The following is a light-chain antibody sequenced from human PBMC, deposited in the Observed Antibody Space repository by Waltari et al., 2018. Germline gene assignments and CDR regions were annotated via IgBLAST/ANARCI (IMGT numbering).Light chain of an antibody. V-gene: IGLV2-14*01. CDR3: GSYTGSTTWV. J-gene: IGLJ3*02. CDR2: DVS. Sequence: QSALTQPASVSGSPGQSITISCTGATSDAGGYNSVSCYQQRPGKSPKLLIFDVSNRPSGFSNRFSGSKSGNTASLTISGLQAEDEAAYYCGSYTGSTTWVFGGGTKLTVL. CDR1: TSDAGGYNS.